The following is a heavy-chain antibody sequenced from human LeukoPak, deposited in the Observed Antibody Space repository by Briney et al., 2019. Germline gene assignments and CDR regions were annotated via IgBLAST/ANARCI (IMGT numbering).Heavy chain of an antibody. CDR2: INPNSGGT. V-gene: IGHV1-2*02. J-gene: IGHJ4*02. Sequence: ASMKVSCKASGYTFTGYYMHWVRQAPGQGLEWMGWINPNSGGTNYAQKFQGRVTMTRDTSISTAYMELSRLRSDDTAVYYCARYYDSSGYSYYFDYWGQGTLVTVSS. D-gene: IGHD3-22*01. CDR1: GYTFTGYY. CDR3: ARYYDSSGYSYYFDY.